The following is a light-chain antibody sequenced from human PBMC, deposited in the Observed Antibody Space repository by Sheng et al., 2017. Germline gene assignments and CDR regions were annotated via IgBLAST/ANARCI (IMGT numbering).Light chain of an antibody. J-gene: IGLJ2*01. Sequence: SYELTQPSAVSVSPGQTAKITCSGDMLAKKYVRWFQQKPGQAPVLVIFKDTERPSRIPERFSGSTSGTTVTLTISGAQVEDEADYYCYSAADKNVGLFGGGTKLTVL. CDR1: MLAKKY. CDR3: YSAADKNVGL. V-gene: IGLV3-27*01. CDR2: KDT.